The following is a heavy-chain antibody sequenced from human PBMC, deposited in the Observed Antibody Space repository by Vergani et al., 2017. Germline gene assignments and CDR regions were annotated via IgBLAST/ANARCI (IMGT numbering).Heavy chain of an antibody. V-gene: IGHV4-4*02. D-gene: IGHD3-10*01. CDR3: ARVLRGGSGSYYFDY. CDR1: GGSISSSNW. Sequence: QVQLQESGPGLVKPSGTLSLTCAVSGGSISSSNWWSWVRPPPGKGREWIGEIHHSGSTNYNPSLKSRFIISVDKSKNQFPLKLSSVTAADTAVYYCARVLRGGSGSYYFDYWGQGTLVTVSS. CDR2: IHHSGST. J-gene: IGHJ4*02.